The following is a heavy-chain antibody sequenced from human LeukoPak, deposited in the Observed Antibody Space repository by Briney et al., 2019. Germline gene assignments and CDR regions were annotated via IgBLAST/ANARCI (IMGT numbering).Heavy chain of an antibody. CDR1: GYTFTGYY. D-gene: IGHD3-10*01. CDR2: INPNSGGT. Sequence: ASVKVSCKASGYTFTGYYMHWVRQAPGQGLEWMGWINPNSGGTNYAQKFQGRVTMTRDTSISTAYMELSRLRSDDTAVYYCARLSTYAWFGGPGHLSYFDYWGQGTLVTVSS. J-gene: IGHJ4*02. CDR3: ARLSTYAWFGGPGHLSYFDY. V-gene: IGHV1-2*02.